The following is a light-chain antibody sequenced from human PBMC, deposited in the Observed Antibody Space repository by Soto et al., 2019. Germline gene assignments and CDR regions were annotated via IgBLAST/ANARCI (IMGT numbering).Light chain of an antibody. CDR3: QQSYSTRLT. CDR2: AAS. V-gene: IGKV1-39*01. CDR1: QSISSY. Sequence: DIQMTQSPSSLSASVGDRVTITCRASQSISSYLNWYQQKPGKAPKLLIDAASSLQSGVPSRFSGCGSGTDFTLTISSLQPEDFATYYCQQSYSTRLTFGGGTKVEIK. J-gene: IGKJ4*01.